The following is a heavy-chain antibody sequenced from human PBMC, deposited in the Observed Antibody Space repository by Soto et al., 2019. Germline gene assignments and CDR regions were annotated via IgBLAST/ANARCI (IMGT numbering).Heavy chain of an antibody. D-gene: IGHD3-22*01. CDR3: VKGEYYYDGSAYYPFDY. CDR2: ISGGADDT. Sequence: GGSLRLSCTASGFTFSNYAMGWVRQAPGKGLEWVSVISGGADDTHYADSVKGRFTISRDNSKNTAYLQMSSLRPEDTAVYYCVKGEYYYDGSAYYPFDYWGQGRMVTVSS. CDR1: GFTFSNYA. V-gene: IGHV3-23*01. J-gene: IGHJ4*02.